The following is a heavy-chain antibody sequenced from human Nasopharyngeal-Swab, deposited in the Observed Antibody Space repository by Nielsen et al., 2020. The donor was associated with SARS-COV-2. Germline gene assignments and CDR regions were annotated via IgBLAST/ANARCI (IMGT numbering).Heavy chain of an antibody. D-gene: IGHD2-15*01. CDR3: ARGDGSGSPFDS. J-gene: IGHJ4*02. V-gene: IGHV3-7*01. Sequence: WIRQPPGKGLEWVANIKQDGSEKYYVDSVEGRFTISRDNAKNSLYLQMNSLRAEDTAVYYCARGDGSGSPFDSWGQGTLVTVSS. CDR2: IKQDGSEK.